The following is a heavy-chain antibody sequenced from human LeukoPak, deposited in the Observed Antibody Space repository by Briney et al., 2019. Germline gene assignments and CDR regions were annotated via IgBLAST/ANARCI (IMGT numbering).Heavy chain of an antibody. D-gene: IGHD6-19*01. CDR3: ASIIYSSGWSYGMDV. CDR2: ISSDGST. V-gene: IGHV3-23*01. J-gene: IGHJ6*02. Sequence: GGSLRLSCAASGFTFSSFAMSWVRQSPGKGLEWVSVISSDGSTYYADSVKGRFTISRDNSKNTLYLQMNSLRAEDTALYYCASIIYSSGWSYGMDVWGQGTTVTVSS. CDR1: GFTFSSFA.